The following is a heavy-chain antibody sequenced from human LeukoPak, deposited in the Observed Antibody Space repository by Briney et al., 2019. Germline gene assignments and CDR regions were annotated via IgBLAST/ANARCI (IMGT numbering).Heavy chain of an antibody. CDR2: ISPYNGNT. CDR1: GYDFTSVG. V-gene: IGHV1-18*01. J-gene: IGHJ4*02. CDR3: ARAGSGSGWYFDY. Sequence: ASVKDSCMASGYDFTSVGITWVRRAPGQGLEWMGWISPYNGNTRYAQKFQGRVAMTTDTSTTTAYMELRGLRFNDTAVYYCARAGSGSGWYFDYWGQGSRVTVSS. D-gene: IGHD6-19*01.